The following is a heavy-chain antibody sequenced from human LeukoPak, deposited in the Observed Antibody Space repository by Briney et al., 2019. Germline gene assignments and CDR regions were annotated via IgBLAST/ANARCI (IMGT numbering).Heavy chain of an antibody. J-gene: IGHJ4*02. CDR3: ARDHNGSGNYYATSYNFDY. CDR2: ISYDGTNK. CDR1: GFTFSNYA. V-gene: IGHV3-30*04. Sequence: PGGSLRLSCAASGFTFSNYAIHWVRQAPGKGLEWVAIISYDGTNKYYADSVKGRFTISRDNSKNTLYLQMNSLRAEDTAVYYCARDHNGSGNYYATSYNFDYWGQGTLVTASS. D-gene: IGHD3-10*01.